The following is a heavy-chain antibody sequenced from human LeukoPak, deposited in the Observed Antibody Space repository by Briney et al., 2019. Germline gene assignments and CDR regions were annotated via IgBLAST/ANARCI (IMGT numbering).Heavy chain of an antibody. Sequence: PSETLSLTCTVSGGSISSESYYWSWIRQPAGKGLEWIGRINTSGNINYNPSLKSRVTLSVDKSKNQFSLKLSSVTAADTAVYYCARVCSGWENYFDYWGQGTLVTVSS. J-gene: IGHJ4*02. D-gene: IGHD6-19*01. CDR1: GGSISSESYY. CDR2: INTSGNI. CDR3: ARVCSGWENYFDY. V-gene: IGHV4-61*02.